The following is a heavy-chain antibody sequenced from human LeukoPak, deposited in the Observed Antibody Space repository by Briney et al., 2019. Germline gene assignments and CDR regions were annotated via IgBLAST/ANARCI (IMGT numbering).Heavy chain of an antibody. CDR1: GFTFSSYA. J-gene: IGHJ6*04. CDR2: ISGSGGST. Sequence: GGSLRLSCAASGFTFSSYAMSWVRQAPGKGLEWVSAISGSGGSTYYADSVKGRFTISRDNAKNSLYLQMNSLRAGDTAVYYCAELGITMIGGVWGKGTTVTISS. V-gene: IGHV3-23*01. D-gene: IGHD3-10*02. CDR3: AELGITMIGGV.